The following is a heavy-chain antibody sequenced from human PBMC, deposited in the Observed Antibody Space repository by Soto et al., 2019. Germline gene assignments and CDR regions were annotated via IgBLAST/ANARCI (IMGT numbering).Heavy chain of an antibody. J-gene: IGHJ5*02. CDR3: AREVGLSMIRGNRLDP. V-gene: IGHV4-34*02. Sequence: QVQLQQWGAGLLKPSETLSLTCAVYGGSFSDYYWSWIRQPPGKGLEWIGEINQSGSTNYITSLKSRVALAVDKSKNQVSLKLESVNAADTAVYYCAREVGLSMIRGNRLDPWGPGTLVTRPS. CDR2: INQSGST. D-gene: IGHD3-10*01. CDR1: GGSFSDYY.